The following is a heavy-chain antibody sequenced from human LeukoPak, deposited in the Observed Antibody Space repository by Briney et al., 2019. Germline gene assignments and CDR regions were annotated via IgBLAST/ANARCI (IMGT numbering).Heavy chain of an antibody. D-gene: IGHD2-15*01. V-gene: IGHV4-4*02. CDR3: ARLCSGGSCSSYFDY. CDR1: GDSISSGNW. Sequence: PSGTLSLTCAVSGDSISSGNWWSWVRQPPGKGLEWIGEIYHSGDTNYNPSFKSRVTISVDKSNNQFSLELNSVTAADTTVYYCARLCSGGSCSSYFDYWGQGTLVTVSS. CDR2: IYHSGDT. J-gene: IGHJ4*02.